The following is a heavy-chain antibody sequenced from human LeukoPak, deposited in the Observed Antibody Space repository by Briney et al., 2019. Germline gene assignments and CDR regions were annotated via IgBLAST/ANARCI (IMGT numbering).Heavy chain of an antibody. CDR3: AAFMVRGVIVEDY. Sequence: GGSLRLSCAASGFTFSSYAMSWVRQAPGKGLEWVSAISGSGGSTYYADSVKGRFTISRDNSKNTLYLQMNSLRAEDTTVYYCAAFMVRGVIVEDYWGQGTLVTVSS. CDR2: ISGSGGST. D-gene: IGHD3-10*01. J-gene: IGHJ4*02. V-gene: IGHV3-23*01. CDR1: GFTFSSYA.